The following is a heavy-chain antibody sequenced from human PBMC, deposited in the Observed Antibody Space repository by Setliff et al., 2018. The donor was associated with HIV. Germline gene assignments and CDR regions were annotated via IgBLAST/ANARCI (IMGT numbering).Heavy chain of an antibody. CDR3: ARTRGESCTGGRCYERFDY. J-gene: IGHJ4*02. Sequence: KVSCKASGYTFIDYYIYWVRQAPGQGLEWMGWINPNSGDTDYAQKFQDRVTVTRDTSINTAYMELSRLRSDDTAVFYCARTRGESCTGGRCYERFDYWGQGTLVTV. V-gene: IGHV1-2*02. D-gene: IGHD2-15*01. CDR1: GYTFIDYY. CDR2: INPNSGDT.